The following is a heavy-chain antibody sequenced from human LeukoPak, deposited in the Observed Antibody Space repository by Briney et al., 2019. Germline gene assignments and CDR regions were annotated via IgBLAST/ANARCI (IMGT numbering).Heavy chain of an antibody. J-gene: IGHJ6*03. CDR1: GDSVSTNSAA. V-gene: IGHV6-1*01. Sequence: SQTFSLTCAISGDSVSTNSAAWNWIRQSPSRGLEWLGRTYYRSRWYSDYGVSVKSRVTIIPDTPKNQFSLQLSSVTAADTAVYYCAREPQSFYYYMDVWGKGTTVTVSS. CDR3: AREPQSFYYYMDV. CDR2: TYYRSRWYS.